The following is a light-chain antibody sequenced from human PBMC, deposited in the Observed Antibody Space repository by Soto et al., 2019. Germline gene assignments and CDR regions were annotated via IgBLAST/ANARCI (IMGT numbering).Light chain of an antibody. J-gene: IGLJ1*01. CDR2: EGH. CDR3: CLYIGATTYV. V-gene: IGLV2-23*01. CDR1: NSDVGRYNY. Sequence: QSALTQPASVSGSPGQSITISCTGTNSDVGRYNYVSWYQQHPGKAPKLMIYEGHRRPSGVPDRFSGSTSVNSASLTISGLQADDEADYYCCLYIGATTYVFGTGTKLTVL.